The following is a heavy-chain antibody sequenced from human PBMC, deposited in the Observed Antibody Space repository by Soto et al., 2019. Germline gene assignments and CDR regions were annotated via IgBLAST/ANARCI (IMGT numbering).Heavy chain of an antibody. CDR2: IRSKAYGGTT. V-gene: IGHV3-49*03. J-gene: IGHJ5*02. Sequence: LRLSCTASGFTFGDYATSWFRQAPGKGLEWVGFIRSKAYGGTTEYAASVKGRFTISRDDSKSIAYLQMNSLKTEDTAVYYCTSVSTTFYWFDPWGQGTLVTVSS. CDR3: TSVSTTFYWFDP. CDR1: GFTFGDYA. D-gene: IGHD3-16*01.